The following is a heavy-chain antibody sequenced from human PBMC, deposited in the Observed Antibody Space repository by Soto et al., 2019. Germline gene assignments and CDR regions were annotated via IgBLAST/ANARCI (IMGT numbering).Heavy chain of an antibody. V-gene: IGHV3-23*01. CDR1: GFTFSSYA. D-gene: IGHD1-26*01. CDR2: ISGSGGST. CDR3: ATGLGSYDF. J-gene: IGHJ4*02. Sequence: EVQLLESGGGLVQPGGSLRLSCAASGFTFSSYAMSWVRQAPGQGLEWVSGISGSGGSTYYVDSVKGRFTISRDNSKNTVYLQMNSLRAEEKAVYYCATGLGSYDFWGQGTLVTVSS.